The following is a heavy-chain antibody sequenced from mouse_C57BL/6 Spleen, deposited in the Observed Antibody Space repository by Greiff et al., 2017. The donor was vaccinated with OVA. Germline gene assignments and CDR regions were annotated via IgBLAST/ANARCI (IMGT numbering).Heavy chain of an antibody. Sequence: QVQLQQSDAELVKPGASVKISCKVSGYTFTDHTIHWMKQRPEQGLEWIGYIYPRDGSTKYNEKFKGKATLTADKSSSTDYMQLNSLTSEVAAVYCCASEAYGSSYYFAYWGQGTLVTVSA. CDR3: ASEAYGSSYYFAY. CDR2: IYPRDGST. J-gene: IGHJ3*01. D-gene: IGHD1-1*01. V-gene: IGHV1-78*01. CDR1: GYTFTDHT.